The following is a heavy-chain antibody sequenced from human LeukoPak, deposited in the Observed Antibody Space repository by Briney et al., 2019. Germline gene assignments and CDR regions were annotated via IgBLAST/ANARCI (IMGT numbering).Heavy chain of an antibody. CDR2: INPSGGST. D-gene: IGHD1-26*01. V-gene: IGHV1-46*03. CDR1: GHTFTNSY. CDR3: ASPEGGY. J-gene: IGHJ4*02. Sequence: ASVKVSCKASGHTFTNSYIHWVRQAPGQGLEWMGIINPSGGSTNYAQKFQGRVTMTRDTSTSTVYMELYSLRSEDTAVYYSASPEGGYWGQGTLVTVSS.